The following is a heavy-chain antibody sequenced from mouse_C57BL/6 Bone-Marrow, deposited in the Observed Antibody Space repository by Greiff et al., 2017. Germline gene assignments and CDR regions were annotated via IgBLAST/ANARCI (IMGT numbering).Heavy chain of an antibody. Sequence: QVQLQQPGAELVKPGASVKMSCKASGYTFTSYWITWVKQRPVQGLEWIGDIYPGSGSTNYNEKFKSKATLTVDTSSSTAYMQLSRLTSEAAAVYVCSRSCTMVTPKVAMDYWGQGTSVTVSS. V-gene: IGHV1-55*01. J-gene: IGHJ4*01. CDR2: IYPGSGST. CDR3: SRSCTMVTPKVAMDY. CDR1: GYTFTSYW. D-gene: IGHD2-2*01.